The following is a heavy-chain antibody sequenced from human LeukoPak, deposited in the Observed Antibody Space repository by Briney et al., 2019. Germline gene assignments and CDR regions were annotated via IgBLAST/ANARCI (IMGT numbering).Heavy chain of an antibody. CDR3: AREVSERHYDGSEAFWFDP. Sequence: GASVKVSCKASGGTFSSYAISWVRQAPGQGLEWMGGIIPIFGTANYAQKFQGRVTITTDESTSTAYIELSSLRSEDTAVYYCAREVSERHYDGSEAFWFDPWGQGTLVTVSS. CDR1: GGTFSSYA. D-gene: IGHD3-22*01. CDR2: IIPIFGTA. J-gene: IGHJ5*02. V-gene: IGHV1-69*05.